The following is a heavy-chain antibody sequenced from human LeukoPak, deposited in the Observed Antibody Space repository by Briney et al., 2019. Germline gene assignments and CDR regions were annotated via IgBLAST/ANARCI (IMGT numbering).Heavy chain of an antibody. Sequence: PGGSLRLSCAASGFTFSSHWMNWVRQAPGKGLEWVANIKQDGSEKYYVDSVKSRFTISRDNSKNTLYLQMSSLRAEDTAVYYCAKSQSYQIYYYTIDVWGQGTTVTVSS. D-gene: IGHD1-26*01. J-gene: IGHJ6*02. V-gene: IGHV3-7*01. CDR2: IKQDGSEK. CDR1: GFTFSSHW. CDR3: AKSQSYQIYYYTIDV.